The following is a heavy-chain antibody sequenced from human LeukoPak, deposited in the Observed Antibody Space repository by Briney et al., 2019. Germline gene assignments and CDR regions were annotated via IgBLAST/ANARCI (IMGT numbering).Heavy chain of an antibody. J-gene: IGHJ4*02. CDR2: IIPILRTA. Sequence: ASVKVSCKASGDTFTSNAVSWVRQAPGQGLEWMGRIIPILRTAEYAQKFQGRLTITADRSTSTAYMELNSLRSDDTAVYYCAKGKGFVGHFDFWGQGTLVTVSS. D-gene: IGHD3-3*01. V-gene: IGHV1-69*04. CDR3: AKGKGFVGHFDF. CDR1: GDTFTSNA.